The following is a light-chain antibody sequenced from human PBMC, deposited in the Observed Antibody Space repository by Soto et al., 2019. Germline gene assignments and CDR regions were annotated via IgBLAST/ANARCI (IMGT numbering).Light chain of an antibody. CDR2: DDN. V-gene: IGLV1-51*01. Sequence: QSVLTQPPSVSAAPGQKVTISCSGSSSNIGGNSVSWYQQLPGTAPKLLIYDDNKRPSGIPDRFSGSKSGNTASLTISGLQAEDEADYYCSSYTSSSTLSYVFGTGTKVTVL. CDR3: SSYTSSSTLSYV. CDR1: SSNIGGNS. J-gene: IGLJ1*01.